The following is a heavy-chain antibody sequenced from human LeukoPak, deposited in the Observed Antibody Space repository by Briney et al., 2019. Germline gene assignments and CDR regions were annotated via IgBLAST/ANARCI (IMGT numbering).Heavy chain of an antibody. CDR3: ARVVVVPAAHFDY. CDR1: GYTFTGYY. Sequence: GASVKVSCKASGYTFTGYYMHWVRQAPGQGLEWMGWINPNSGGTNYAQKFQGRVTMTRDTSISTAYMELSRLRSDDPAVYYCARVVVVPAAHFDYWGQGTLVTVSS. V-gene: IGHV1-2*02. J-gene: IGHJ4*02. D-gene: IGHD2-2*01. CDR2: INPNSGGT.